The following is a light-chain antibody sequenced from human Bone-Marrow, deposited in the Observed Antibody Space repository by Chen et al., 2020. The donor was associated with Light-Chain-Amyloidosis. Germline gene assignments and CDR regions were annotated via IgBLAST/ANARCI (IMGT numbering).Light chain of an antibody. CDR2: RDT. V-gene: IGLV3-25*03. CDR1: AWPTKY. Sequence: SYERTQPPSLSVSPGHTARLTCPGDAWPTKYAYWYQQKQGQAPVLVIHRDTERPSGISERFSGSSSGTTATLTISGVQAEDEADYHCQSADSSGTYEVIFGGGTKLTVL. J-gene: IGLJ2*01. CDR3: QSADSSGTYEVI.